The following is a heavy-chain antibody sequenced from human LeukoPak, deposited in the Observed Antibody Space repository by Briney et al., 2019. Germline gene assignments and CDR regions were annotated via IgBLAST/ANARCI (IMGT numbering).Heavy chain of an antibody. J-gene: IGHJ3*02. CDR2: IYYSGST. CDR1: GGSISSYY. D-gene: IGHD3-10*01. CDR3: ARENTMIRGAFDAFDI. Sequence: PSETLSLTCSVSGGSISSYYWTWIRQPPGKGLERTGYIYYSGSTNYNPSLKSRVTVSVDTSTNQFSLKLSSVTAADTAVYYCARENTMIRGAFDAFDIWGQGTMVTVSS. V-gene: IGHV4-59*01.